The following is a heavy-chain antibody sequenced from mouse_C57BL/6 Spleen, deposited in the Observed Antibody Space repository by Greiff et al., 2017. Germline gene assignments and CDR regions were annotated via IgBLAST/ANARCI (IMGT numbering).Heavy chain of an antibody. V-gene: IGHV10-3*01. CDR2: IRSKSSNYAT. CDR3: VRDLSYYGSSYGYFDV. D-gene: IGHD1-1*01. Sequence: EVHLVESGGGLVQPKGSLKLSCAASGFTFNTYAMHWVRQAPGKGLEWVARIRSKSSNYATYYADSVKDRFTISRDDSQSMLYLQMNNLKTEDTAMYYCVRDLSYYGSSYGYFDVWGTGTTVTVSS. CDR1: GFTFNTYA. J-gene: IGHJ1*03.